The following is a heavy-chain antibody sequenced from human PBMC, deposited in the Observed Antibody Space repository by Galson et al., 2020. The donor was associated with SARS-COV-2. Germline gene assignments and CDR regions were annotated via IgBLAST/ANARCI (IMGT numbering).Heavy chain of an antibody. Sequence: GESLKISCEGSGYSFSNYWIAWVRQTPGKGLEWLGIIYPGDSDTAYSQSFQGHVTISADKSINTAYLQWGSLKASDTAMYYCARPATPGVSRDAFDIWGQGTMVTVSS. CDR1: GYSFSNYW. D-gene: IGHD2-8*01. V-gene: IGHV5-51*01. CDR2: IYPGDSDT. J-gene: IGHJ3*02. CDR3: ARPATPGVSRDAFDI.